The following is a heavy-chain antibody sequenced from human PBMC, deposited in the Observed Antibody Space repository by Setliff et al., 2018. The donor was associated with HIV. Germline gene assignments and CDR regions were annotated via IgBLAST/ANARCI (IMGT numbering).Heavy chain of an antibody. CDR2: IIPIFGTA. CDR1: GYTFTSYY. D-gene: IGHD2-2*01. CDR3: ASAYCSSTGCYVRGGNGMDV. Sequence: SVKVSCKASGYTFTSYYMHWVRQAPGQGLEWMGGIIPIFGTANYAQKFQGRVTITTDESTSTAYMELRSLRFEDTAMYYCASAYCSSTGCYVRGGNGMDVWGQGTTVTVSS. J-gene: IGHJ6*02. V-gene: IGHV1-69*05.